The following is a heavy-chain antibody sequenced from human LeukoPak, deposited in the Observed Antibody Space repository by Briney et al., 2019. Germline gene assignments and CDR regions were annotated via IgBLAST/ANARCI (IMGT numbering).Heavy chain of an antibody. CDR1: GFTFSNAL. CDR2: IKSKTDGGTT. D-gene: IGHD6-19*01. J-gene: IGHJ4*02. V-gene: IGHV3-15*01. Sequence: GGSRRPPCAAPGFTFSNALMSWVRQAPGKGLDWVGRIKSKTDGGTTDYAAPVKGRFTISRDDSKNTLYLQMNSLKTEDTAVYYCTIEGIAVAGDDYWGQGTLVTVSS. CDR3: TIEGIAVAGDDY.